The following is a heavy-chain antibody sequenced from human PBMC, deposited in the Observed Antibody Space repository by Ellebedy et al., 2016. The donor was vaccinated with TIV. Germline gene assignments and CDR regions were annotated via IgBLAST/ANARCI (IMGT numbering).Heavy chain of an antibody. CDR2: INHSGST. CDR1: GGSFSGYY. J-gene: IGHJ4*02. V-gene: IGHV4-34*01. Sequence: GSLRLXXAVYGGSFSGYYWTWIRQPPGKGLEWIGEINHSGSTNYNASLKSRVTISADKTKNQFSLKLTSVTAADTAVYYCARGRRYYESSGYYLDYWGQGTLATVSS. D-gene: IGHD3-22*01. CDR3: ARGRRYYESSGYYLDY.